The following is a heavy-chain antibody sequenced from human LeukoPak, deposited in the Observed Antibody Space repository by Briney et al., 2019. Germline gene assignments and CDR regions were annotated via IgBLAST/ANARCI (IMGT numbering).Heavy chain of an antibody. CDR3: VKNSGWYCLDY. CDR1: GFSFSNYW. J-gene: IGHJ4*02. D-gene: IGHD6-13*01. V-gene: IGHV3-7*03. Sequence: HPGGSLRLSCAASGFSFSNYWMTWVRQAPGKGLERVADINGDGSHSYCVDSVKGRFTLSRDNAKNSLFLQMNSPRAEDTAVYYCVKNSGWYCLDYWGQETLVTVSS. CDR2: INGDGSHS.